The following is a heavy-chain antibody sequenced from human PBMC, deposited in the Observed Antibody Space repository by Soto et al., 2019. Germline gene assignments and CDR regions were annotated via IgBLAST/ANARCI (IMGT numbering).Heavy chain of an antibody. V-gene: IGHV3-21*01. CDR1: GFTFSTYD. Sequence: GGSLRLSCAASGFTFSTYDMNWVRQAPGQGLEWVSSISSSSGHIYYADSVKGRFTISRDNAKNSLYLQMNSLRAEDTAVYYCARDSSSPYYYYGMDVWRQGTTLTVSS. CDR3: ARDSSSPYYYYGMDV. J-gene: IGHJ6*02. CDR2: ISSSSGHI. D-gene: IGHD6-6*01.